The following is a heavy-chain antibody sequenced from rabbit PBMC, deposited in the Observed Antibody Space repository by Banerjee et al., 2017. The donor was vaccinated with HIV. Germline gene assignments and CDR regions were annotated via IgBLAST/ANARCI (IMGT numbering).Heavy chain of an antibody. D-gene: IGHD1-1*01. CDR3: ARDLPEIIGWNFGF. J-gene: IGHJ6*01. CDR2: IAGDSSGFT. Sequence: QSLEESGGDLVKPGASLTLTCTASGFSFSSNEYMCWVRQAPGKGLEWISCIAGDSSGFTYSATWAKGRFTCSKTSSTTVTLQMTSLTVADTATYFCARDLPEIIGWNFGFWGPGTLVTVS. CDR1: GFSFSSNEY. V-gene: IGHV1S40*01.